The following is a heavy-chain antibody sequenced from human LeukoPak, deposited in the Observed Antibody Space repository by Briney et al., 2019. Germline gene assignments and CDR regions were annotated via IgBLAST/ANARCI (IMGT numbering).Heavy chain of an antibody. CDR1: GGSISSYY. D-gene: IGHD2-2*01. J-gene: IGHJ4*02. CDR2: IYTSGST. V-gene: IGHV4-4*07. Sequence: PSETLSLTCTVSGGSISSYYWSWIRQPAGKGLEWIGRIYTSGSTNYNPSLKSRVTMSVDTSKNQFSLKLSSVTAADTAVYYCARALRPDCSSTSCYFGSGNYFDYWGQGTLVTVSS. CDR3: ARALRPDCSSTSCYFGSGNYFDY.